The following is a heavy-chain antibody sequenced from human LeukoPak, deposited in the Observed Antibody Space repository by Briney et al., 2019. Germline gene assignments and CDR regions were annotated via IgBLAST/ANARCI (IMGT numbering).Heavy chain of an antibody. V-gene: IGHV4-4*07. J-gene: IGHJ4*02. CDR3: ASGTIFGVITQHSFHY. D-gene: IGHD3-3*01. CDR1: GGSINSYY. Sequence: SETLSLTCTVSGGSINSYYWGWIRQPAGKGLEWIGFIFHGGNRNYNPSLKSRVTMSMDTSKSQFSLKVTSVTAADTAIYYCASGTIFGVITQHSFHYGPRGTQVIVSS. CDR2: IFHGGNR.